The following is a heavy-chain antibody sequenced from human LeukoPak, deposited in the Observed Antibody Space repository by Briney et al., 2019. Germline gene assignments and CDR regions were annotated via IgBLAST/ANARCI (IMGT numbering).Heavy chain of an antibody. CDR1: GFTFSTYA. V-gene: IGHV3-23*01. D-gene: IGHD3-9*01. CDR3: ANFAVIDSLPDY. J-gene: IGHJ4*02. CDR2: ITGSGGST. Sequence: PGGSLRLSCAASGFTFSTYAMSWVRQAPGKGLEWASSITGSGGSTYYADSVKGRFTISRDNSKNTLYLQMNSLRAEDTAVYYCANFAVIDSLPDYWGQGTLVTVSS.